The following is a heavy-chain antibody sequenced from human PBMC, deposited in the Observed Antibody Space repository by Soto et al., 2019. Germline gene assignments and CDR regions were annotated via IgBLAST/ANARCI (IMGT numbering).Heavy chain of an antibody. CDR1: GYTFTSYG. J-gene: IGHJ6*03. Sequence: VKVSCKASGYTFTSYGISWVRQAPGQGLEWMGWISAYNGNTNYAQKLQGRVTMTTDTSTSTAYMELRSLRSDDTAVYYCARVLWFGELSPNYYYMDVWGKGTTVTVSS. D-gene: IGHD3-10*01. CDR3: ARVLWFGELSPNYYYMDV. CDR2: ISAYNGNT. V-gene: IGHV1-18*01.